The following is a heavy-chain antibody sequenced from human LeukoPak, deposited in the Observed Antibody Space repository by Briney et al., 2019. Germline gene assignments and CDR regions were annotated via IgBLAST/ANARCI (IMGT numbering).Heavy chain of an antibody. Sequence: GGSLRLSCAASGFTVSGNYMSWVRQAPGKGREWVSFIYSGGSPYYADSVKGRFTISRDNSKNTLYLQINSLRAEDTAVYYCSGSSSFYFDYWGQGTLVTVSS. CDR1: GFTVSGNY. CDR3: SGSSSFYFDY. V-gene: IGHV3-66*01. CDR2: IYSGGSP. J-gene: IGHJ4*02. D-gene: IGHD6-6*01.